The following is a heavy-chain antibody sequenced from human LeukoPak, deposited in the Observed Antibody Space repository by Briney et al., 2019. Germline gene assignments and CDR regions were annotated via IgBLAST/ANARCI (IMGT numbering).Heavy chain of an antibody. Sequence: GASVKVSCKASGYTFTGYYMHWVRQAPGQGLEWMGWINPNSGGTNYAQKFQGRVTVTRDTSISTAYMELSRLRSDDTAVYYCARGRGSTSSNFDYWGQGTLVTVSS. J-gene: IGHJ4*02. CDR3: ARGRGSTSSNFDY. CDR1: GYTFTGYY. CDR2: INPNSGGT. V-gene: IGHV1-2*02. D-gene: IGHD2-2*01.